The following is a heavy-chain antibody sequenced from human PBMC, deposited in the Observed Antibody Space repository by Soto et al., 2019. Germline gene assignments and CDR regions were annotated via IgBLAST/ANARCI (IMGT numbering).Heavy chain of an antibody. Sequence: GASVKVSCKASGETFNSYGIIWVRQAPGQGLEWMGWISAYNGNTNYAQKLQGRVTMTTDTSTGTAYMELRSLRSDDTAVYYCLITQVTTATGYYYYMDVWGKGTTVTVSS. J-gene: IGHJ6*03. CDR1: GETFNSYG. V-gene: IGHV1-18*01. CDR2: ISAYNGNT. CDR3: LITQVTTATGYYYYMDV. D-gene: IGHD4-17*01.